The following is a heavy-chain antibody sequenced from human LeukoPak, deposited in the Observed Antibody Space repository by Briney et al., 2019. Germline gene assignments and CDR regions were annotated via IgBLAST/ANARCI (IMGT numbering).Heavy chain of an antibody. J-gene: IGHJ4*02. V-gene: IGHV4-59*01. D-gene: IGHD5-24*01. CDR2: IYYSGNT. Sequence: SETLSLTCTVSGGSISSYYWSWIRQPPGKGLEWIGYIYYSGNTNYNPSLKSRVTISVDTSKNQFSLKLSSVIAADTAVYYCARAERDGYISYWGQGTLVTVSS. CDR3: ARAERDGYISY. CDR1: GGSISSYY.